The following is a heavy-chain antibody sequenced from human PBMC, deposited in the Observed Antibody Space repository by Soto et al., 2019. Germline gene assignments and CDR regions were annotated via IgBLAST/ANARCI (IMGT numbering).Heavy chain of an antibody. J-gene: IGHJ4*02. V-gene: IGHV3-21*02. D-gene: IGHD3-22*01. CDR1: GFTFSDYN. CDR2: IRGSSTCN. CDR3: ARDPPLSMVVVVGVDDF. Sequence: VQLVESGGGLVKPGGSLRLSCAASGFTFSDYNMNWVRQAPGKGLEWVSSIRGSSTCNNYADSVKGRFTISRDNDKNSVYLHMSILGGEGAAVYSCARDPPLSMVVVVGVDDFWGQGTLVTVSS.